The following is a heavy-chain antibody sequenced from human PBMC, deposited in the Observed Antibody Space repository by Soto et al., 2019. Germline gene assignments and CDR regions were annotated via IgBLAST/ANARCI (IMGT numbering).Heavy chain of an antibody. CDR3: ARQEVTMVRGVIIHYYGMDV. V-gene: IGHV4-39*01. CDR2: IYYSGST. J-gene: IGHJ6*02. Sequence: SETLSLTCTVSDGSISSSSYYWGWIRQPPGKGLEWIGSIYYSGSTYYNPSLKSRVTISVDTSKNQFSLKLSSVTAADTAVYYCARQEVTMVRGVIIHYYGMDVWGQGTTVTVSS. CDR1: DGSISSSSYY. D-gene: IGHD3-10*01.